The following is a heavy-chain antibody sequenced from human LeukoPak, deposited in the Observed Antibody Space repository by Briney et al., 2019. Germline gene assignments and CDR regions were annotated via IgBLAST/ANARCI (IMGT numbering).Heavy chain of an antibody. V-gene: IGHV1-2*02. J-gene: IGHJ4*02. D-gene: IGHD3-22*01. CDR3: AKPADSSGLEY. CDR2: VNTNSGGT. CDR1: GYTFTCYH. Sequence: SSVKVSCKASGYTFTCYHMHWVRQAPGQGLEGMGWVNTNSGGTNYAQKFQGRVTMTRDTSISTAYMELRRLRSDDRAVYYCAKPADSSGLEYWGQGTLVTVSS.